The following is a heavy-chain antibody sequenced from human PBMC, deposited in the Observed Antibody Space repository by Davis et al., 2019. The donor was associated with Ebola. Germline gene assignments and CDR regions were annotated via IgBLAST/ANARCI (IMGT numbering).Heavy chain of an antibody. J-gene: IGHJ4*02. Sequence: AASVKVSCKASGYTFTYRYLHWVRQAPGQALEWMGWITPFNGNTNYAQKFQDRVTITRDRSMSTAYMELRSLRSDDTAVYYCASSGLGGSYYLDYWGQGTLVTVSS. CDR1: GYTFTYRY. V-gene: IGHV1-45*02. CDR2: ITPFNGNT. D-gene: IGHD1-26*01. CDR3: ASSGLGGSYYLDY.